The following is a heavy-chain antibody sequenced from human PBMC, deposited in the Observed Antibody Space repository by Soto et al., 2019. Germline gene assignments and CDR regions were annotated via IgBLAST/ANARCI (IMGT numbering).Heavy chain of an antibody. J-gene: IGHJ5*02. Sequence: QVQLVQSGAEVKKPGASVKVSCKGSGYTFTSYHINWVRQATGQGLEWMGWMNPNSGNTGYAQTLQGRVTMTWDTSISTAYMELSSLRFEDTAMYYCARGHISSTKNWLDPWGQGTLVPVSS. D-gene: IGHD6-6*01. CDR1: GYTFTSYH. V-gene: IGHV1-8*01. CDR3: ARGHISSTKNWLDP. CDR2: MNPNSGNT.